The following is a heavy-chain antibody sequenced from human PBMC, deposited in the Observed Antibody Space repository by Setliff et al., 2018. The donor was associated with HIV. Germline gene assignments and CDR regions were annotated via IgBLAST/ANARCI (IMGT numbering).Heavy chain of an antibody. V-gene: IGHV4-34*01. CDR2: INHSGST. CDR3: ARRGAAMVLNWFDP. CDR1: GGSFSGYY. J-gene: IGHJ5*02. D-gene: IGHD5-18*01. Sequence: SETLSLTCAVYGGSFSGYYWSWIRQPPGKGLEWIGEINHSGSTNYNPSLKSRVTISVDTSKNQFSLKLSSVTAADTAVYHCARRGAAMVLNWFDPWGQGTLVTVSS.